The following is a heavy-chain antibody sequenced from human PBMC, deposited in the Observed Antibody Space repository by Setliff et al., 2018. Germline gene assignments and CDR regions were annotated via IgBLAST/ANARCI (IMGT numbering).Heavy chain of an antibody. V-gene: IGHV5-51*01. J-gene: IGHJ4*02. CDR3: ARALASAGTVYFDY. CDR1: GYTFTNYW. Sequence: GESLKISCKASGYTFTNYWIGWVRQMPGKGLEWMGIIYPRDSDTRYSPSFQGQVTISADKSISTAYLQWSSLKASDTAMYYCARALASAGTVYFDYWGQGTLVTVSS. CDR2: IYPRDSDT. D-gene: IGHD6-13*01.